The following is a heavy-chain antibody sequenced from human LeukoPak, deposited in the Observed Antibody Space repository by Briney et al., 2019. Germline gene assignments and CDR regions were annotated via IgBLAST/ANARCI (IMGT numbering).Heavy chain of an antibody. CDR2: ISSSGSTI. D-gene: IGHD1-26*01. CDR3: AKAGGFSGSYD. Sequence: GGSLRLSCAASGFTFSDYYMSWIRQAPGKGLEWVSYISSSGSTIYYADSVKGRFTISRDNSKNTLFLQMNSLRAEDTAVYYCAKAGGFSGSYDWGQGTLVTVSS. J-gene: IGHJ4*02. CDR1: GFTFSDYY. V-gene: IGHV3-11*01.